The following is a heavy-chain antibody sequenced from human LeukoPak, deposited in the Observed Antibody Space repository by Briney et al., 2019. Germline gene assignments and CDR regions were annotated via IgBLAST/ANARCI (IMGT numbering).Heavy chain of an antibody. CDR1: GFTFSSYE. J-gene: IGHJ6*02. CDR3: ARSTTVTFFGMDV. Sequence: GGSLRLSCAASGFTFSSYEMNWVRRAPGKGLEWVSYISSSGSTIYYADSVKGRFTISRDNAKNSLYLQMNSLRAEDTAVYYCARSTTVTFFGMDVWGQGTTVTVSS. D-gene: IGHD4-17*01. V-gene: IGHV3-48*03. CDR2: ISSSGSTI.